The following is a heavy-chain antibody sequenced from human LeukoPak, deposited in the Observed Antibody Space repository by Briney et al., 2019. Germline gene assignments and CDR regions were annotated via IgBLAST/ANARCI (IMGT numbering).Heavy chain of an antibody. CDR1: GFTFSSYE. V-gene: IGHV3-53*01. Sequence: GWSLRLSCAASGFTFSSYEMNWVRPAPGKGVEWGSVIYSGGSTFYADSVEGRFTISRDNSNNTLYLQMNNLRAEDTAMYYCAREYYDNSGGEYAFDIWGPGTMVTVSS. CDR3: AREYYDNSGGEYAFDI. J-gene: IGHJ3*02. CDR2: IYSGGST. D-gene: IGHD3-22*01.